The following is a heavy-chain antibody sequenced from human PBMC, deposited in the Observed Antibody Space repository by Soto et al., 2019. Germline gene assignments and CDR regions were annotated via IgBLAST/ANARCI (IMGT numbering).Heavy chain of an antibody. J-gene: IGHJ6*02. CDR3: ARDRGDIVVVPAAMLGVGDPYYYGMDV. Sequence: SVKVSCKASGGTFSSYAISWVRQAPGQGLERMGGIIPIFGTANYAQKFQGRVTITADESTSTAYMELSSLSSEDTAVYYCARDRGDIVVVPAAMLGVGDPYYYGMDVWGQGTTVTV. CDR1: GGTFSSYA. D-gene: IGHD2-2*01. V-gene: IGHV1-69*13. CDR2: IIPIFGTA.